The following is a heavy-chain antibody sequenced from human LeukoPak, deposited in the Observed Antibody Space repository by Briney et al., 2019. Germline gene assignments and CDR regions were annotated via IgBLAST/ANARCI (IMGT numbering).Heavy chain of an antibody. CDR2: INSDGSST. CDR3: ARDPPAWELPHDH. D-gene: IGHD1-26*01. CDR1: GFTVSSNY. Sequence: GGSLGLSCAASGFTVSSNYMSWARQAPGKGLVWVSRINSDGSSTSYADSVKGRFTISRDNAKNTLYLQMNSLRAEDTVVYYCARDPPAWELPHDHGGQGTLVTVSS. J-gene: IGHJ4*02. V-gene: IGHV3-74*01.